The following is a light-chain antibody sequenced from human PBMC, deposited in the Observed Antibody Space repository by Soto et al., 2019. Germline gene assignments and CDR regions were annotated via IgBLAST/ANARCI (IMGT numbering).Light chain of an antibody. Sequence: QLVLTQPPSASGTPGQRVAISCSGSSSNIGSNFVHWYQQLPGAAPKLLIYTNNQRPSGVPDRFSGSKSGPSASLAISGLRSEDEADYYCATWDDILSGVVFGGGTKLTVL. CDR3: ATWDDILSGVV. V-gene: IGLV1-47*01. CDR1: SSNIGSNF. J-gene: IGLJ2*01. CDR2: TNN.